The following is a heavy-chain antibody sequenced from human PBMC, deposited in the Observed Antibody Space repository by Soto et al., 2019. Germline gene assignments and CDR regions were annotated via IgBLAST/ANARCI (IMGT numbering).Heavy chain of an antibody. CDR2: ISYDGSNK. CDR1: GFTFSSYA. D-gene: IGHD2-8*01. Sequence: GGSLRLSCAASGFTFSSYAMHWVRQAPGKGLEWVAVISYDGSNKYYANSVKGRFTISRDNSKNTLYLQMNSLRAEDTAVYYCARSYCTNGVCYTGLNAFDIWGQGTMVT. J-gene: IGHJ3*02. V-gene: IGHV3-30-3*01. CDR3: ARSYCTNGVCYTGLNAFDI.